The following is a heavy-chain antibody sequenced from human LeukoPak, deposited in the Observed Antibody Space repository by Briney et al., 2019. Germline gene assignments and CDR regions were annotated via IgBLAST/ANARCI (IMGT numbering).Heavy chain of an antibody. CDR3: ARSNNLGIAAAQVFDY. V-gene: IGHV4-4*07. CDR1: GGSIRNYF. D-gene: IGHD6-13*01. J-gene: IGHJ4*02. Sequence: PSETLSLTCSVSGGSIRNYFWSWIRQPAGKGLEWIGRIYTSGSTDYNPSLRSRVTMSVDTSRNQFSLKLSSVTAADTAVYYCARSNNLGIAAAQVFDYWGQGTLVTVSS. CDR2: IYTSGST.